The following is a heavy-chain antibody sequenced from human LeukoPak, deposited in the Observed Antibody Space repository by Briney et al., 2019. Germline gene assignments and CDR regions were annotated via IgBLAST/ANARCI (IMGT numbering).Heavy chain of an antibody. D-gene: IGHD4-17*01. J-gene: IGHJ4*02. CDR2: ISGGAGTP. CDR1: VFTFSSYP. V-gene: IGHV3-23*01. CDR3: AKRRTTVITMDYFDY. Sequence: GGSLRLSCSAYVFTFSSYPMSWVRQAPGKGLEWVSGISGGAGTPYYADSVKGRFTISSDNSKSTLYLQMTSLRAEDTAVYYCAKRRTTVITMDYFDYWGQGTLVTVSS.